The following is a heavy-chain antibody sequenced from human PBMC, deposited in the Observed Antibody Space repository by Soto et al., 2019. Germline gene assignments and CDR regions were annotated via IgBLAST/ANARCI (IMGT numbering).Heavy chain of an antibody. D-gene: IGHD6-19*01. J-gene: IGHJ4*02. V-gene: IGHV1-3*01. Sequence: QVHLLQSGAEVKKPGASVKISCKTSGYTFTNYAVHWVRQAPGQSLEWMGWINAGNDDRKYSQTFQDRITITRDASATTAYTELSLIYGDTAIYYCARGRWERSGWYYLDYWGQGTLVTVS. CDR2: INAGNDDR. CDR1: GYTFTNYA. CDR3: ARGRWERSGWYYLDY.